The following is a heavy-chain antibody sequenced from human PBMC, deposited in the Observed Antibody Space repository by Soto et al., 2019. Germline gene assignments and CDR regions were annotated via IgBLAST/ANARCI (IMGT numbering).Heavy chain of an antibody. V-gene: IGHV4-31*03. J-gene: IGHJ3*02. CDR2: IYFRGNT. D-gene: IGHD3-22*01. Sequence: SETLSLICSVSGDSISRIDYYWTWIRQHPEKGQEWIGNIYFRGNTYYSPSLESRLTISVDTSKNQFSLKLTSVTAADTAVYYCAREGGSYDSGGYLIRGAFDIWGQGTMVTVSS. CDR1: GDSISRIDYY. CDR3: AREGGSYDSGGYLIRGAFDI.